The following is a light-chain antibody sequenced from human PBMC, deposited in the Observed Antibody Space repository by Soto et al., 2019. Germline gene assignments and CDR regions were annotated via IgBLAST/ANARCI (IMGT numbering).Light chain of an antibody. CDR1: SSDVGGYNY. V-gene: IGLV2-14*01. J-gene: IGLJ1*01. CDR3: SSYTSSSTLEV. CDR2: DVS. Sequence: QSALTQPASVSGSPGQSITISCTGTSSDVGGYNYVSWYQQHPGKAPKLMIYDVSNRPSGVSNRFSGSKSGSTASLTISGLQAEDEADYYRSSYTSSSTLEVFGTGTKVTV.